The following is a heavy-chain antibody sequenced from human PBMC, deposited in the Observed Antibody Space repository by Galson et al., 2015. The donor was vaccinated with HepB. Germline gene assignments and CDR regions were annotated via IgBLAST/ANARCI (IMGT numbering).Heavy chain of an antibody. Sequence: SVKVSCKASGGTFSSYAISWVRQAPGQGLEWMGRIIPILGIANYAQKFQGRVTITADKSTSTAYMELSSLRSEDTAVYYCARAPAHGWELLREWFDPWGQGTLVTVSS. CDR3: ARAPAHGWELLREWFDP. V-gene: IGHV1-69*04. CDR1: GGTFSSYA. J-gene: IGHJ5*02. D-gene: IGHD1-26*01. CDR2: IIPILGIA.